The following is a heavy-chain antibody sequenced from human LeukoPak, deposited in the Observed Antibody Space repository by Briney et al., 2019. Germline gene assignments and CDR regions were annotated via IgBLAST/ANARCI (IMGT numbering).Heavy chain of an antibody. V-gene: IGHV1-58*02. CDR3: ARGYDYSKGGDAFDI. J-gene: IGHJ3*02. Sequence: ASVKVSCKASGFTFTSSAMQWVRQARGQRLEWIGWIVVGSGNTNYAQKFQERVTITRDMSTSTAYMELSSLRSEDTAVYYCARGYDYSKGGDAFDIWGQGTMVTVSS. D-gene: IGHD4-11*01. CDR2: IVVGSGNT. CDR1: GFTFTSSA.